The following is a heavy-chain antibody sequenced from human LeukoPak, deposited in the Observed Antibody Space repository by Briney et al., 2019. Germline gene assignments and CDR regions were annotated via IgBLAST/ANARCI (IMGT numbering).Heavy chain of an antibody. D-gene: IGHD3-9*01. CDR1: GFTFSSYW. CDR2: IKQDGSEK. J-gene: IGHJ4*02. CDR3: ASVILTGYSRYYFDS. Sequence: PGGSLRLSCAASGFTFSSYWMSWVRQAPGKGLEWVANIKQDGSEKYYADSVKGRFTISRDNAKNSLYLQMNSLRAEDTAVYYCASVILTGYSRYYFDSWGQGTLVTVSS. V-gene: IGHV3-7*03.